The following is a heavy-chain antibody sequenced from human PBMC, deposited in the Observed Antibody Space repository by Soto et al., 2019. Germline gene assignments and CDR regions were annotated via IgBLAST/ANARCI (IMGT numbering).Heavy chain of an antibody. Sequence: VQLVQSGAEVKKPGSSVKVSCKASGGTFSSYAISWVRQAPGQGLEWMGGIIPIFGTANYAQKFQGRVTITEDGSTSTAYMELSSLRSEETAVYYCAIDLDGRIRVAGYYYYGMYVWGQGTTVTVSS. CDR3: AIDLDGRIRVAGYYYYGMYV. J-gene: IGHJ6*02. V-gene: IGHV1-69*01. D-gene: IGHD6-19*01. CDR2: IIPIFGTA. CDR1: GGTFSSYA.